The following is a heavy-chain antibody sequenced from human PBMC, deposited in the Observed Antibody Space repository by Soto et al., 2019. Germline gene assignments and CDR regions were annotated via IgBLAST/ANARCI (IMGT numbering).Heavy chain of an antibody. CDR3: ARMEGGDYDNWFDP. CDR1: GVSISSGGYY. D-gene: IGHD4-17*01. Sequence: SETLSLTCTVSGVSISSGGYYWSWIRQHPGKGLEWIGYIYYSGSTYYNPSLKSRVTISVDTSKNQFSLKLSSVTAADTAVYYCARMEGGDYDNWFDPWGQGTLVTVSS. V-gene: IGHV4-31*03. J-gene: IGHJ5*02. CDR2: IYYSGST.